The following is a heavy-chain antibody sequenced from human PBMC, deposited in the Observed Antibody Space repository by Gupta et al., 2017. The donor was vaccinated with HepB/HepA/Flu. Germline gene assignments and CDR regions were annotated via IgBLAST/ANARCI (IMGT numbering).Heavy chain of an antibody. D-gene: IGHD3-10*01. V-gene: IGHV2-5*02. CDR1: GFSLSTSGVG. J-gene: IGHJ5*02. CDR2: IYWDDDK. CDR3: ARKVLLWFGESEYNRFDP. Sequence: QITLKESGPTLVKPTQTLTLTCTFSGFSLSTSGVGVGWIRQPPGKALEWLALIYWDDDKRYSPSLKSRLTITKDTSKNQVVLTMTNMDPVDTATYYCARKVLLWFGESEYNRFDPWGQGTLVTVSS.